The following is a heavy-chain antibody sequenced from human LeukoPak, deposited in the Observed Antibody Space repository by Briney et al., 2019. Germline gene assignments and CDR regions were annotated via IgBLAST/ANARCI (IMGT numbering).Heavy chain of an antibody. CDR1: GGSISGYY. D-gene: IGHD6-6*01. V-gene: IGHV4-59*01. CDR3: ARERPSIAARHDAFDI. CDR2: IYYSGST. J-gene: IGHJ3*02. Sequence: SETLSLTCTVSGGSISGYYWSWIRQPPGKGLEWIGYIYYSGSTNYNPSLKSRVTISVDTSKNQFSLKLSSVTAADTAVYYCARERPSIAARHDAFDIWGQGTMVTVSS.